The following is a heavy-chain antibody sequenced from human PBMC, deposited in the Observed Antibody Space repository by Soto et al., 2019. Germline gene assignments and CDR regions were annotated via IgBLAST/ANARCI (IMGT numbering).Heavy chain of an antibody. Sequence: GGSLRLSCAASGFTFSSYAISWVRPAPGKGLEWVSGISGSGDSTYYADSVKGRFTISRDNSKNTLYLQMNSLRAEDTAVYYCAKDQGSSWYEIDYWGQGTLVTVSS. CDR1: GFTFSSYA. J-gene: IGHJ4*02. CDR3: AKDQGSSWYEIDY. CDR2: ISGSGDST. D-gene: IGHD6-13*01. V-gene: IGHV3-23*01.